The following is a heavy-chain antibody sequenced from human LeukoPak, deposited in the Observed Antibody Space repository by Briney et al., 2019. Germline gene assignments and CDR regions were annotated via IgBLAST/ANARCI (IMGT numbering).Heavy chain of an antibody. V-gene: IGHV3-21*01. CDR3: AREDYDSSGYYYN. J-gene: IGHJ4*02. CDR2: ISSSSSYI. Sequence: GGSLRLSCAASGFTFSSYAMSWVRQAPGKGLEWVSSISSSSSYIYYADSVKGRFTISRDNAKNSLYLQMNSLRAEDTAVYYCAREDYDSSGYYYNWGQGTLVTVSS. CDR1: GFTFSSYA. D-gene: IGHD3-22*01.